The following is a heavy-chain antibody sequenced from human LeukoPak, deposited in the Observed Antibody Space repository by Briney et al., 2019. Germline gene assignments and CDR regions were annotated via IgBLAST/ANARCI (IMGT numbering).Heavy chain of an antibody. V-gene: IGHV1-46*01. J-gene: IGHJ6*03. CDR3: ARERGYGNRDYYYFYMDV. D-gene: IGHD2-15*01. CDR2: INPGGGST. Sequence: GASVKVSCKASGYTFISYHIYWVRQAPGQGLEWMGSINPGGGSTKYTQKFRGRVSMTRDMSTSTVYMELSSLRSEDTAVYYCARERGYGNRDYYYFYMDVWGKGTTVTVSS. CDR1: GYTFISYH.